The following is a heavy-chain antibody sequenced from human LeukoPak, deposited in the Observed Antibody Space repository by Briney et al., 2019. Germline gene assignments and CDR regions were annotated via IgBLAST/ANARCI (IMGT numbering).Heavy chain of an antibody. V-gene: IGHV4-61*02. CDR3: ARQGDYGDPDRYQFYYYGLDV. CDR1: GGSISSGTNY. CDR2: IYSSGRV. Sequence: SQTLSLTCTVSGGSISSGTNYWNWIRQPAGKGLEWIGRIYSSGRVYYNPSLNSRVTISRDTSKNQFSLKVTSVTAADTAVYCCARQGDYGDPDRYQFYYYGLDVWGQGATVTVSS. D-gene: IGHD4-17*01. J-gene: IGHJ6*02.